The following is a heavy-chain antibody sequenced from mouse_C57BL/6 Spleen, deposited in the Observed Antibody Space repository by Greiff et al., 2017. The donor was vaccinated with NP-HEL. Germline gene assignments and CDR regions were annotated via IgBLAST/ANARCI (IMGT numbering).Heavy chain of an antibody. Sequence: EVMLVESEGGLVQPGSSMKLSCTASGFTFSDYYMAWVRQVPEKGLEWVANINYDGSSTYYLDSLKSRFIISRDNAKNILYLQMSSLKSEDTATYYCARHRRYFDVWGTGTTVTVSS. CDR1: GFTFSDYY. CDR3: ARHRRYFDV. V-gene: IGHV5-16*01. J-gene: IGHJ1*03. CDR2: INYDGSST. D-gene: IGHD3-1*01.